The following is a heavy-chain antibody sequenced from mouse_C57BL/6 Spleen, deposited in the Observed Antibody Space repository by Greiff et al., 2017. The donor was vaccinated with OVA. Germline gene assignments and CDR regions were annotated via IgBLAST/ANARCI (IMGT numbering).Heavy chain of an antibody. J-gene: IGHJ1*03. D-gene: IGHD1-1*01. CDR1: GYTFTSYG. CDR3: ARDGSSSSYWYFDV. CDR2: IYPRSGNT. V-gene: IGHV1-81*01. Sequence: QVHVKQSGAELARPGASVKLSCKASGYTFTSYGISWVKQRTGQGLEWIGEIYPRSGNTYYNEKFKGKATLTADKSSSTAYMELRSLTSEDSAVYFCARDGSSSSYWYFDVWGTGTTVTVSS.